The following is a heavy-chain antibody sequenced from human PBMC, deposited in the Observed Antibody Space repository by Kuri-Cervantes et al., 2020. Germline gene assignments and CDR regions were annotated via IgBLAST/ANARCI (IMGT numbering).Heavy chain of an antibody. CDR3: ARGGIERNVLRYFDWLLCWFDP. CDR1: GGSFSGYY. D-gene: IGHD3-9*01. J-gene: IGHJ5*02. CDR2: INHSGST. V-gene: IGHV4-34*01. Sequence: ESLKISCAVYGGSFSGYYWSWIRQPPGKGLEWIGEINHSGSTNYNPSLKSRVTISLDTSKNQFSLKLSSVTAADTAVYYCARGGIERNVLRYFDWLLCWFDPWGQGTLVTVSS.